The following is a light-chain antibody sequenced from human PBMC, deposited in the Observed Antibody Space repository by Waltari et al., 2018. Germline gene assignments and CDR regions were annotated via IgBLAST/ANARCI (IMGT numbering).Light chain of an antibody. Sequence: VLTQTPGTLSLSPGATATLSCRARQSISKYLVWYQQRPGHAPRLLIFAASTRATGVPDRFSGSGYGTDFTLTISRLEPEDFAVYYCQNHERLPATFGQGTKVEIK. CDR1: QSISKY. CDR3: QNHERLPAT. J-gene: IGKJ1*01. CDR2: AAS. V-gene: IGKV3-20*01.